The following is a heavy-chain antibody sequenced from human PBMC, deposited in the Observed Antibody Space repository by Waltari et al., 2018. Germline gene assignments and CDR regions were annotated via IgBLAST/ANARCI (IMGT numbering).Heavy chain of an antibody. J-gene: IGHJ4*02. CDR3: AIGGVETSWYWRY. CDR2: IKTDGSKK. CDR1: GFTFSSSW. D-gene: IGHD6-13*01. V-gene: IGHV3-7*01. Sequence: EVQVVESGGGLVQPGGSLRLSCAASGFTFSSSWMTWVRQAPGKGLEWGTNIKTDGSKKYYVDSVKGRFTRSRDNTKNSLYLQMSSLRAEDTAVYYCAIGGVETSWYWRYWGQGTLVTVSS.